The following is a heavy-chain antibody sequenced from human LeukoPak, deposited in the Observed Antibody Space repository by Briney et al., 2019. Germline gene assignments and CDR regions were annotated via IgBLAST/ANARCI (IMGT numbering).Heavy chain of an antibody. CDR1: GGSISTYY. Sequence: SETLSLTCTVSGGSISTYYWSWIRQPPGKGLEWIGYISYSGSTNYNPSLKSRVTISVDTSKNQFSLKLSSVTAADTAVYYCARQIAAGTPDYWGQGTLVTVSS. D-gene: IGHD6-13*01. V-gene: IGHV4-59*08. J-gene: IGHJ4*02. CDR3: ARQIAAGTPDY. CDR2: ISYSGST.